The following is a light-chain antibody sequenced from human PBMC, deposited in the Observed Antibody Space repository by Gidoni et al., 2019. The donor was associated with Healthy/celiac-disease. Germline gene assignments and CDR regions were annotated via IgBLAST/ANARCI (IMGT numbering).Light chain of an antibody. J-gene: IGKJ5*01. CDR1: QSVSSY. V-gene: IGKV3-11*01. CDR2: DAS. Sequence: EIVLTQSPATLSLSPGERATLSCRASQSVSSYLAWYQQKPGQAPRLLIYDASNRATGIPARFSGSGSGTDFTLTISSLEPEDFAVYYCQQRSNWPSIXXXQGTRLEIK. CDR3: QQRSNWPSIX.